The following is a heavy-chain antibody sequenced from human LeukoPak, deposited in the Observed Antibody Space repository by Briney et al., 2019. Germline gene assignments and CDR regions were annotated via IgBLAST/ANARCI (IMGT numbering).Heavy chain of an antibody. J-gene: IGHJ3*02. Sequence: GGSLRLSCAASGFAFDDYGMSWVRQAPGKGLEWVSGINWNGGSTGYADSVKGRFTISRDNAKNSLHLQMNSLRAEDTALYYRARVVGITGTTGAFDIWGQGTMVTVSS. V-gene: IGHV3-20*04. CDR1: GFAFDDYG. CDR2: INWNGGST. CDR3: ARVVGITGTTGAFDI. D-gene: IGHD1-7*01.